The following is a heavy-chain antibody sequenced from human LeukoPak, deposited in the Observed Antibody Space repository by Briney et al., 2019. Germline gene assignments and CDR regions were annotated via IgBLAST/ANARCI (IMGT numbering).Heavy chain of an antibody. Sequence: SETLSLTCAVSGGSISGYYWSWIRQPPGKGLEWIGEINHSGSTNYNPSLKSRVTISVDTSKNQFSLKLSSVTAADTAVYYCASSKLRYFDWLPNRIFDYWGQGTLVTVSS. CDR2: INHSGST. D-gene: IGHD3-9*01. V-gene: IGHV4-34*01. CDR1: GGSISGYY. CDR3: ASSKLRYFDWLPNRIFDY. J-gene: IGHJ4*02.